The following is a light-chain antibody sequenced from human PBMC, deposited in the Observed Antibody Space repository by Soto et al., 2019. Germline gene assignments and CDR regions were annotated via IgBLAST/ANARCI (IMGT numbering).Light chain of an antibody. Sequence: EFVLTQSPGKLSLSPGERATLSCRASQSISSSFLAWYQQKPGQAPRLLIYGASSRGTGIPDRFSGSESGTDFTLTISRLEPEDFAVYYCQQYCSSPPLTFGGGTKVEIK. J-gene: IGKJ4*01. CDR1: QSISSSF. CDR2: GAS. V-gene: IGKV3-20*01. CDR3: QQYCSSPPLT.